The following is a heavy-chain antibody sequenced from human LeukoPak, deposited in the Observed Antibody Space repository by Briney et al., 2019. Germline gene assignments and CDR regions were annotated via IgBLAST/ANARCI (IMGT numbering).Heavy chain of an antibody. CDR1: GGSISISNYY. CDR3: ARGVQQLYAFDI. V-gene: IGHV4-39*07. CDR2: VYYSGST. D-gene: IGHD6-13*01. J-gene: IGHJ3*02. Sequence: PSETLSLTCTVSGGSISISNYYWGWVRQPPGKGLEWIANVYYSGSTYYNPSLMSRVTISINTSKNQFSLKVTSVTAADTAVYYCARGVQQLYAFDIWGQGTMVTVSS.